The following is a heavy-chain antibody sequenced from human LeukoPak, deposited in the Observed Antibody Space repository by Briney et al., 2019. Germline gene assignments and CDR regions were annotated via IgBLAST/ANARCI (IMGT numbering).Heavy chain of an antibody. CDR2: IGIAGDT. CDR3: ARSKYYYGSGSYYPLFDY. Sequence: GGSLRLSCAASGFTFSSYDMHWVRQATGKGLEWVSAIGIAGDTYYPGSVKGRFTISRENAKNSLYLQMNSLRAGDTAVYYCARSKYYYGSGSYYPLFDYWGQGTLVTVSS. V-gene: IGHV3-13*04. CDR1: GFTFSSYD. J-gene: IGHJ4*02. D-gene: IGHD3-10*01.